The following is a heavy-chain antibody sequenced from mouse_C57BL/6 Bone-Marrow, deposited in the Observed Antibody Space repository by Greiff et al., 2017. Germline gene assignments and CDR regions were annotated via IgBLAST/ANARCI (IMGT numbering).Heavy chain of an antibody. CDR1: GYTFTNYD. CDR3: ARLEFDGSSGDWYFDV. D-gene: IGHD1-1*01. Sequence: VQLLESGPGLVKPGASVKLSCTASGYTFTNYDIHWVKQTPGQGLEWIGCINPRNGSIKYNEKFKGQATLSVDTSSSTAYMELHSLTSEDSAVYFCARLEFDGSSGDWYFDVGGTGTTVTVSS. CDR2: INPRNGSI. V-gene: IGHV1-85*01. J-gene: IGHJ1*03.